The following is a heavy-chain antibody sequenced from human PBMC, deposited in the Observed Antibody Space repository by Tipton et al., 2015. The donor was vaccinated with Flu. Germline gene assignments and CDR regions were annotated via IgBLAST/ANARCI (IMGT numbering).Heavy chain of an antibody. CDR2: INLSGSP. CDR3: ARGRDCAGSCYFYFVD. D-gene: IGHD2-21*01. CDR1: GVSVSSSNYF. J-gene: IGHJ4*02. V-gene: IGHV4-39*07. Sequence: TLSLTCSVSGVSVSSSNYFWGWIRQPPGKGLEWIGEINLSGSPNYNPSLKSRVTMSIDTSRNQFSLKVSSVTAADTAVYYCARGRDCAGSCYFYFVDWGQGSLVTVSS.